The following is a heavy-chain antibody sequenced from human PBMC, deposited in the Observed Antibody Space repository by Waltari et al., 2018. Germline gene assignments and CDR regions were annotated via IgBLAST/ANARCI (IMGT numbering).Heavy chain of an antibody. D-gene: IGHD6-25*01. CDR1: GFNFKYSW. Sequence: EVQLVESGGGLVQPGGSPRLSCTASGFNFKYSWWSWVRQAPGKGLEWVANIKHDGSEKYYVDSVKGRFTISRDNAKNSLYLQMNSLRAEDTAVYYCVKERAAAYYFDSWGQGTLVTVSS. V-gene: IGHV3-7*01. CDR3: VKERAAAYYFDS. J-gene: IGHJ4*02. CDR2: IKHDGSEK.